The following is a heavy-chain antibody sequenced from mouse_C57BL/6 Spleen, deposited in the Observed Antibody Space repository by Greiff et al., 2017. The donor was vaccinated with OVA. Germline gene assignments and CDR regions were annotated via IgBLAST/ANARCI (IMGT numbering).Heavy chain of an antibody. D-gene: IGHD3-2*02. CDR2: INYDGSST. V-gene: IGHV5-16*01. CDR1: GFTFSDYY. J-gene: IGHJ4*01. CDR3: ARGEAQAGAMDY. Sequence: EVQVVESEGGLVQPGSSMKLSCTASGFTFSDYYMAWVRQVPEKGLEWVANINYDGSSTYYLDSLKSRFIISRDNAKNILYLQMSSLKSEDTATYYCARGEAQAGAMDYWGQGTSVTVSS.